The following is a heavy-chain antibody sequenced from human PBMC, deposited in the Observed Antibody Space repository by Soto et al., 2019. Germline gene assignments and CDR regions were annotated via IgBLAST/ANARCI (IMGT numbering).Heavy chain of an antibody. Sequence: QVRLVESGGGVVQPGRSLRLSCAASGFTFSNYAMHWVRQAPGKGLEWVAVMSFDETKKYHAASVEGRFTISRDNSQNTPDLQTNSPRSGDRPLYHCARSHAPYYYDTPGFFFGLDVWGQGPTVVVSS. CDR1: GFTFSNYA. D-gene: IGHD3-22*01. J-gene: IGHJ6*02. CDR3: ARSHAPYYYDTPGFFFGLDV. CDR2: MSFDETKK. V-gene: IGHV3-30-3*01.